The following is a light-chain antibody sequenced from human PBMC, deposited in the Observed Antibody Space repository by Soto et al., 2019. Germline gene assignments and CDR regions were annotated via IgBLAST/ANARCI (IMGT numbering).Light chain of an antibody. J-gene: IGLJ2*01. V-gene: IGLV2-14*01. CDR3: SSYTCSSPHVV. Sequence: QSALTQPASVSGSPGQSITISCTGTSSDVGGYNYVSWYQQHPGKAPKLMIYEVSNRPSGVSNRFSGSKSGNTASLTISGLQAEDEADYYCSSYTCSSPHVVFGGGTKVTVL. CDR2: EVS. CDR1: SSDVGGYNY.